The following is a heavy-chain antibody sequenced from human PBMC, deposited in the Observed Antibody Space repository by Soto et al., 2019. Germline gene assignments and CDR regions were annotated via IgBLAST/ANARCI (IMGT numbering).Heavy chain of an antibody. CDR3: AREGYYYGSGTYAPPRYYGMDV. CDR2: INAGNGNT. J-gene: IGHJ6*02. Sequence: GASVKVSCKASGYTFTSYAMHWVRQAPGQRLEWMGWINAGNGNTKYSQKFQGRVTMTRDTSTSTAYMELSSLRSEDTAIYYCAREGYYYGSGTYAPPRYYGMDVWGQGTTVTVSS. CDR1: GYTFTSYA. V-gene: IGHV1-3*01. D-gene: IGHD3-10*01.